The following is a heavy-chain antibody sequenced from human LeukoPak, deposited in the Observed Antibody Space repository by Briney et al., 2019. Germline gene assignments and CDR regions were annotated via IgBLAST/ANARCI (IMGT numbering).Heavy chain of an antibody. CDR3: ARVAGSNNWYFDY. V-gene: IGHV3-20*04. Sequence: PGGSLRLSCAASGFTFDDYGMSWVRQVPGKGLEWVCGVNWNGRSTGYADSVRGRFTISRDNAKNSLYLQMNSLRVEDTALYYCARVAGSNNWYFDYWGQGTLVIVSS. CDR2: VNWNGRST. CDR1: GFTFDDYG. D-gene: IGHD1-1*01. J-gene: IGHJ4*02.